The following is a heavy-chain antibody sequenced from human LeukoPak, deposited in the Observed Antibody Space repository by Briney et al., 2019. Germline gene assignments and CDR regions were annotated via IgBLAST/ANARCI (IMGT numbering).Heavy chain of an antibody. D-gene: IGHD2-2*02. CDR3: ALNPPYCTSTDCYNDY. CDR1: GYTFTIYY. V-gene: IGHV1-2*02. CDR2: IHPNSGAT. Sequence: GASVNVSCKASGYTFTIYYMHWVRQAPGQGVEGMGWIHPNSGATTYAQRLQGRVTMTRDTYISTAYLELSELTSGDTGVYSCALNPPYCTSTDCYNDYWGQGTLVTVSS. J-gene: IGHJ4*02.